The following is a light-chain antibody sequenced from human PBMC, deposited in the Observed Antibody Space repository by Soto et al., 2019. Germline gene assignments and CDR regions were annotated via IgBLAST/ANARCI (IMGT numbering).Light chain of an antibody. J-gene: IGKJ4*01. CDR1: QTISSTF. CDR3: QQFGLSPT. Sequence: EIVLTQSPGTLSLSPGERATLSCRASQTISSTFLAWYRQRPGQAPRLLIYGASSRATGIPDRFSGSGSGTDFTLTISRLEPEDFAVCYCQQFGLSPTFGGGTKVEIK. V-gene: IGKV3-20*01. CDR2: GAS.